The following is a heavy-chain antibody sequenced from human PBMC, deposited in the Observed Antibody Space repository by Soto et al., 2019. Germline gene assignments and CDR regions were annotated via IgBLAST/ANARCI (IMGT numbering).Heavy chain of an antibody. CDR2: ISWNRGTI. CDR1: GFSSQNYA. Sequence: EVQLVESGGGLVQPGRSLRLSCAASGFSSQNYAMHWVRQAPGKGLEWVSGISWNRGTIGYADSVRGRFTISRDNAKNSLYLQMNSLRPEDTAFYYCVKDKLYSNYEHYFDHWGQGTLVTVSS. J-gene: IGHJ4*02. V-gene: IGHV3-9*02. D-gene: IGHD4-4*01. CDR3: VKDKLYSNYEHYFDH.